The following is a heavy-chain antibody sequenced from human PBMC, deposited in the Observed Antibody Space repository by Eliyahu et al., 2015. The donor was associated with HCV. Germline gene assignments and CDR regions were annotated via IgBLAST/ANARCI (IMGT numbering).Heavy chain of an antibody. CDR3: AKDLSGYSSGWSGYFDL. J-gene: IGHJ2*01. CDR1: GFTFDDYA. Sequence: EVQLVESGGGLVQPGRSLRLSCAASGFTFDDYAMHWVRQAPGKGLEWVSGISWNSGSIGYADSVKGRFTISRDNAKNSLYLQMNSLRAEDTALYYCAKDLSGYSSGWSGYFDLWGRGTLVTVSS. D-gene: IGHD6-19*01. CDR2: ISWNSGSI. V-gene: IGHV3-9*01.